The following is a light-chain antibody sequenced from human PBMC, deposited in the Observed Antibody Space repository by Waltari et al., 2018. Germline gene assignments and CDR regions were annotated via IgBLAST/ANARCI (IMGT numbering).Light chain of an antibody. CDR1: TTNIGSNS. Sequence: QSVLTQPPSASGTPGQRVTISCSGSTTNIGSNSVHWYQQLPGAAPKLLIYRNDPRPSGVPDRFSGSKTGTSASLAISGLRSEVEADYYCAAWDDSLRGFIMFGGGTKLTVL. V-gene: IGLV1-47*01. J-gene: IGLJ3*02. CDR2: RND. CDR3: AAWDDSLRGFIM.